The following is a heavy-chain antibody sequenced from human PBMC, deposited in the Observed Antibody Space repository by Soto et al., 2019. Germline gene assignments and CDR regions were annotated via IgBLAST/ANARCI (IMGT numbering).Heavy chain of an antibody. D-gene: IGHD2-8*01. Sequence: EVQLVESGGGLVQPGGSLRLSCAGSGLTFSDDTMDWVRQAPGKGLEWVGRVISKANSKTTEYAASVKGRFTISRDESKNSLYMKMISLKTEDKDVYYCFRVGDGVKADYWGQGTLVTVSS. CDR3: FRVGDGVKADY. J-gene: IGHJ4*02. V-gene: IGHV3-72*01. CDR2: VISKANSKTT. CDR1: GLTFSDDT.